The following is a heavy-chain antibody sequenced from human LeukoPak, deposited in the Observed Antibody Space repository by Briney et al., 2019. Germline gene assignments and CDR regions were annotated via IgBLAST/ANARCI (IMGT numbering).Heavy chain of an antibody. Sequence: SETLFLTFAVYGGSFSGYYWSWIRQPPGKGLECIGEINYSGRTNYNTSLKSRVTISVDTSKNQFSLKLSSVTAADTAVYYCARDEWSAYYFDYWGQGTLVTVSS. CDR3: ARDEWSAYYFDY. V-gene: IGHV4-34*01. J-gene: IGHJ4*02. CDR2: INYSGRT. D-gene: IGHD2-8*01. CDR1: GGSFSGYY.